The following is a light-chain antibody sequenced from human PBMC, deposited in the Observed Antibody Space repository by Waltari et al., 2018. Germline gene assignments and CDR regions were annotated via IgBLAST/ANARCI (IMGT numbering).Light chain of an antibody. Sequence: EIVMTPSPATLSVSPGERATLSFRASQSVSSNLAWYQQKPGQAPRLLIYGASTRATGIPARFSGSGSGTEFTLTISSLQSEDFAVYYCQQYNNWSLTFGGGTKVEIK. CDR1: QSVSSN. J-gene: IGKJ4*01. V-gene: IGKV3-15*01. CDR3: QQYNNWSLT. CDR2: GAS.